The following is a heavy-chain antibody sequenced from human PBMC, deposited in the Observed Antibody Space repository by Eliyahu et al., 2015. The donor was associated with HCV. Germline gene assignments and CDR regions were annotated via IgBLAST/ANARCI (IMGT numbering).Heavy chain of an antibody. CDR3: ASGGGGIAMAGTGGWFDP. J-gene: IGHJ5*02. D-gene: IGHD6-19*01. CDR2: NPSRGNS. CDR1: GGSISXYY. Sequence: QVQLQESGPGLVKPSETLSLXCTVSGGSISXYYXSWIRQPPGKGLEGIWXNPSRGNSNCNPSLKSRVTISIDTSKNQFSLKLTSVTAADTAVYYCASGGGGIAMAGTGGWFDPWGQGTQVTVSS. V-gene: IGHV4-59*01.